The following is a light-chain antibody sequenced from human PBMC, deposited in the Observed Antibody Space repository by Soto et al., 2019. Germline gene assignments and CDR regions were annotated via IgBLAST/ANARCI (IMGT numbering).Light chain of an antibody. CDR3: HHYGGSPWA. J-gene: IGKJ1*01. CDR2: GAT. CDR1: QSVNRF. V-gene: IGKV3-20*01. Sequence: EIVLTQSPGTLSLSPGERATLSCRARQSVNRFLSWFPQKPGQVPRLPIYGATNRATVIPDRFSGSGSETAFTLTITGLEPEDFAEYYCHHYGGSPWAFGQGTKVQNK.